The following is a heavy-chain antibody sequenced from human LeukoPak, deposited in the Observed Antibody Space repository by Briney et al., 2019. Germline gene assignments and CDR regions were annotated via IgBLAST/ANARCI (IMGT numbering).Heavy chain of an antibody. Sequence: GASVKVSCKASGYTFTTYAMHWVRQAPGQRLEWMGWINAGNGNTKYSQKFQGRVTITSDTSASTAYMGLSSLRSEDTAVYYCARPDYGDTPPRYWGQGTPVTVSS. CDR1: GYTFTTYA. CDR3: ARPDYGDTPPRY. CDR2: INAGNGNT. D-gene: IGHD4-17*01. J-gene: IGHJ4*02. V-gene: IGHV1-3*01.